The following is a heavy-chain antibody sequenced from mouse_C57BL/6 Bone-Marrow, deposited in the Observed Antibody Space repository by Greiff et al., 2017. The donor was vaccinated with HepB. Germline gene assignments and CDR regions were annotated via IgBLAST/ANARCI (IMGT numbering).Heavy chain of an antibody. V-gene: IGHV1-26*01. CDR2: INPNNGGT. CDR1: GYTFTDYY. CDR3: ARHSNYGRYAMDY. Sequence: EVQLQQSGPELVKPGASVKISCKASGYTFTDYYMNWVKQSHGKSLEWIGDINPNNGGTSYNQKFKGKATLTVDKSSSTAYMELRSLTSEDSAVYYCARHSNYGRYAMDYWGQGTSVTVSS. J-gene: IGHJ4*01. D-gene: IGHD2-5*01.